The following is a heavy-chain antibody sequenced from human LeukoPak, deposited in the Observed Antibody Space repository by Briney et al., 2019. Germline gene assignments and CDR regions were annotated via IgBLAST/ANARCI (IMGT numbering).Heavy chain of an antibody. D-gene: IGHD3-9*01. V-gene: IGHV1-46*01. CDR2: INPSGGST. CDR3: ARLEGTGYRGGWFDP. J-gene: IGHJ5*02. CDR1: GYTFTSYY. Sequence: ASVKVSCKASGYTFTSYYKHWVRQAPGQGLEWMGIINPSGGSTSYAQKFQGRVTMTRDTSISTASLELRSLTSDDTAVYYCARLEGTGYRGGWFDPWGQGSLVTVSS.